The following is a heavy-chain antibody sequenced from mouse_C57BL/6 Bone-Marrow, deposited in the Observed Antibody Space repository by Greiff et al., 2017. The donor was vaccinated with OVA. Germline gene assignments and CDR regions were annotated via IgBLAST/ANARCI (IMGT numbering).Heavy chain of an antibody. Sequence: QVKLQQPGAELVKPGASVKLSCKASGYTFTSYWMHWVKQRPGQGLEWIGMIHPNSGSTNYNEKFKSKATLTVDKSSSTAYMQLSSLTSEDSAVYYCAREVFITTRGYFDYWGQGTTLTVSS. D-gene: IGHD1-1*01. CDR2: IHPNSGST. J-gene: IGHJ2*01. CDR3: AREVFITTRGYFDY. V-gene: IGHV1-64*01. CDR1: GYTFTSYW.